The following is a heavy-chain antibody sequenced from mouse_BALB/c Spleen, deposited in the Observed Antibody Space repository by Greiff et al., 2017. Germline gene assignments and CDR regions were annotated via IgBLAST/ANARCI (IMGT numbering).Heavy chain of an antibody. CDR2: INSNGGST. CDR1: GFTFSSYY. Sequence: EVKVVESGGGLVKLGGSLKLSCAASGFTFSSYYMSWVRQTPEKRLELVAAINSNGGSTYYPDTVKGRFTISRDNAKNTLYLQMSSLKSEDTALYYCARRGLGYGYYFDYWGQGTTLTVSS. J-gene: IGHJ2*01. D-gene: IGHD1-1*02. V-gene: IGHV5-6-2*01. CDR3: ARRGLGYGYYFDY.